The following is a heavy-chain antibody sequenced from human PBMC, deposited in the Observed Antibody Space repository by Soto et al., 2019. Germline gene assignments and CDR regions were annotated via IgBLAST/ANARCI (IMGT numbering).Heavy chain of an antibody. CDR3: GRVNHGFT. CDR1: GYTFTRYD. CDR2: MNPNRGNT. Sequence: GASVKVSCKATGYTFTRYDIHWVRQATGQGLAWMGWMNPNRGNTGFAQKFQGRVIMTRNTSIGTTYMDLSSLRSEDTAVYYCGRVNHGFTWGQGTLVTVSS. D-gene: IGHD3-16*01. J-gene: IGHJ1*01. V-gene: IGHV1-8*01.